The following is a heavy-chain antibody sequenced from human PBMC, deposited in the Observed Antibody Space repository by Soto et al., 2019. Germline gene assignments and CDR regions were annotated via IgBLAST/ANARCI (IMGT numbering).Heavy chain of an antibody. V-gene: IGHV3-30-3*01. D-gene: IGHD3-10*01. CDR1: GFSFSGYA. CDR2: ISYDGDNT. CDR3: ARDLRGPRDY. J-gene: IGHJ4*02. Sequence: PGGSLRLSCAASGFSFSGYAMHWVRQAADKGLEWVAFISYDGDNTYYADSVKGRFTISRDNSKHTLFLQMNSLRTEDTAVYYCARDLRGPRDYWGQGTLVTVSS.